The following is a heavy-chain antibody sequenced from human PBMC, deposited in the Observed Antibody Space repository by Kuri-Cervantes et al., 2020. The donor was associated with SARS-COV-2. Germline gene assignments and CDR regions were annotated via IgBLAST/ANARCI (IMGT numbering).Heavy chain of an antibody. CDR2: IDWDDDK. D-gene: IGHD5-24*01. Sequence: SGPTLVKPTQTLTLTCTFSGFSLSTSGVGVGWIRQPPGKALEWLARIDWDDDKYYSTSLKTRLTISKDTSKNQVVLTMTNMDPVDTATYYCARIRYGDGYNNPRIFDYWGQGTLVTVSS. CDR1: GFSLSTSGVG. J-gene: IGHJ4*02. V-gene: IGHV2-70*11. CDR3: ARIRYGDGYNNPRIFDY.